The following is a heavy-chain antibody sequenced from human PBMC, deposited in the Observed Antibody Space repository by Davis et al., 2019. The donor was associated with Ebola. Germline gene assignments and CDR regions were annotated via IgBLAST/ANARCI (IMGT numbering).Heavy chain of an antibody. CDR2: VHNSGSS. D-gene: IGHD3-10*01. CDR3: AREGITMVRGVNYYGMDV. Sequence: SETLSLTCSVSGGSIGGYYWSWIRQPPGKGLDWIGYVHNSGSSNYNPSLTSRVTMSVDTSKNQFSLKLTSVTTADTAVYYCAREGITMVRGVNYYGMDVWGQGTTVTVSS. CDR1: GGSIGGYY. J-gene: IGHJ6*02. V-gene: IGHV4-59*01.